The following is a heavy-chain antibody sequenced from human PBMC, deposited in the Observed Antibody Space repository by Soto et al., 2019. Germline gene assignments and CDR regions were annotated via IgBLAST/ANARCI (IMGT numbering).Heavy chain of an antibody. D-gene: IGHD3-16*01. CDR1: GYTFTGYY. V-gene: IGHV5-10-1*01. J-gene: IGHJ6*02. Sequence: ASVKVSCKASGYTFTGYYMHWVRQAPGQGLEWMGRIDPTDSYTKYSPSFEGHVTISADKSISTAYLQWSSLKASDSAVYYCARLSRASFALDVWGQGTTVTVSS. CDR3: ARLSRASFALDV. CDR2: IDPTDSYT.